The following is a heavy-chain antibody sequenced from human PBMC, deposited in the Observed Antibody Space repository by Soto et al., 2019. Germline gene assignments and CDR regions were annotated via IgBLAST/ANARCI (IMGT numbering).Heavy chain of an antibody. D-gene: IGHD2-15*01. V-gene: IGHV5-10-1*01. CDR3: ARRITLVE. Sequence: GESLKISCQASESTFTNYWINWVRQVPAKGLEWMGRIDPDDSQTNYSPSVRGHVTISVDKSVNTVYLQWDSLKASDTAICYCARRITLVEWGQGTLVTVSS. CDR2: IDPDDSQT. J-gene: IGHJ4*02. CDR1: ESTFTNYW.